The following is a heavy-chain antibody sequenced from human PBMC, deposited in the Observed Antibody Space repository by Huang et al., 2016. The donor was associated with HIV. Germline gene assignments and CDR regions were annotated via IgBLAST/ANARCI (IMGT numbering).Heavy chain of an antibody. Sequence: VKLDQGGAGRLKAWETLSLTCAVFVGSFIVYYWNWSSQAPGKGREWVGEFNHSGNTNYNPSLKSRVNMSVDTSKSQFSLYLTSLSAADTGTYFCARRYNSRRDYWGRGTLVTVHS. D-gene: IGHD3-22*01. CDR2: FNHSGNT. CDR1: VGSFIVYY. J-gene: IGHJ4*02. CDR3: ARRYNSRRDY. V-gene: IGHV4-34*01.